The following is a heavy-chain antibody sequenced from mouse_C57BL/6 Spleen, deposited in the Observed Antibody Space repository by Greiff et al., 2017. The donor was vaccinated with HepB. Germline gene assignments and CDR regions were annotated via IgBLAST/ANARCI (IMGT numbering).Heavy chain of an antibody. Sequence: QVQLQQSGAELARPGASVKMSCKASGYTFTSYTMHWVKQRPGQGLEWIGYINPSSGYTKYNQKFKDKATLTADKSSSTAYMQLSSLTSEDSAVYYCSRYYDYDEGVYYYAMDYWGQGTSVTVSS. V-gene: IGHV1-4*01. J-gene: IGHJ4*01. CDR2: INPSSGYT. D-gene: IGHD2-4*01. CDR3: SRYYDYDEGVYYYAMDY. CDR1: GYTFTSYT.